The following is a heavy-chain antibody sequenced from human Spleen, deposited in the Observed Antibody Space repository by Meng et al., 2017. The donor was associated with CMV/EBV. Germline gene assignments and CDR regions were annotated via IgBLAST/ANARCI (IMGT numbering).Heavy chain of an antibody. CDR1: GFTFSSYA. V-gene: IGHV3-30-3*01. CDR3: GRGQQYHYDPINY. Sequence: QVESGESGGGVVQPGRSLRLSCAAPGFTFSSYAMHWVRQAPGKGLEWVAIISKDATGKYYGDSVKGRFTISRDNSKNILYLQMNSLSADDTAMYYCGRGQQYHYDPINYWGQGTLVTVSS. CDR2: ISKDATGK. D-gene: IGHD3-22*01. J-gene: IGHJ4*02.